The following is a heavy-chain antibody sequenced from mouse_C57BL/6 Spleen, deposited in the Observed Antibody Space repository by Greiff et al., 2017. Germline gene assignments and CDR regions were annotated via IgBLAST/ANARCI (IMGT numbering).Heavy chain of an antibody. Sequence: VQLQQSGAELVRPGASVTLSCKASGYTFTDYEMHWVKQTPVHGLEWIGAIDPETGGTAYNQKFKGKAILTADKSSSTAYMELRSLTSEDSAVYYCTRWRDYYGSSSRYFDVWGTGTTVTVSS. CDR1: GYTFTDYE. J-gene: IGHJ1*03. CDR3: TRWRDYYGSSSRYFDV. D-gene: IGHD1-1*01. CDR2: IDPETGGT. V-gene: IGHV1-15*01.